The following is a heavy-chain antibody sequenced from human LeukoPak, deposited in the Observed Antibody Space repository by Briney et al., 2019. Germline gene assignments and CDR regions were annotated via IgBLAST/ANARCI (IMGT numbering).Heavy chain of an antibody. Sequence: GGSLRLSCAASGFTFSSYSMNWVRQAPGKGLEWVSYISSSSSTIYYADSVKGRFTISRDNAKNSLYLQMNSLRAEDTAVYYCAKARGSGAYEASSSWGQGTLVTVSS. V-gene: IGHV3-48*01. J-gene: IGHJ5*02. CDR2: ISSSSSTI. CDR1: GFTFSSYS. CDR3: AKARGSGAYEASSS. D-gene: IGHD5-12*01.